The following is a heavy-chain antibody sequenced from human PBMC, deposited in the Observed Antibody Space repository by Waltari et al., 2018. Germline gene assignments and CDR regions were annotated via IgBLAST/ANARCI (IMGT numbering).Heavy chain of an antibody. CDR3: ARDPRAITIFGVVTYFDY. Sequence: QLQLQESGPGLVKPSETLSLTCTVPGGSISSSSYYWGWIRQPPGKGLEWIGSIYYSGSTYYNPSLKSRVTISVDTSKNQFSLKLSSVTAADTAVYYCARDPRAITIFGVVTYFDYWGQGTLVTVSS. CDR2: IYYSGST. D-gene: IGHD3-3*01. V-gene: IGHV4-39*07. J-gene: IGHJ4*02. CDR1: GGSISSSSYY.